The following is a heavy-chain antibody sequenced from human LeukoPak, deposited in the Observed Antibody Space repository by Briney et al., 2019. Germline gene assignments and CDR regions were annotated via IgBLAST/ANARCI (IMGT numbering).Heavy chain of an antibody. J-gene: IGHJ3*02. CDR1: GGSISSSSYY. CDR2: IYYSGST. CDR3: ARGASFRLRYFDWLYPDDAFDI. D-gene: IGHD3-9*01. Sequence: ASETLSLTCTVSGGSISSSSYYWGWIRQPPGKGLEWIGSIYYSGSTYYNPSLKSRVTISVDTSKNQFSLKLSSVTAADTAVYYCARGASFRLRYFDWLYPDDAFDIWGQGTMVTVSS. V-gene: IGHV4-39*07.